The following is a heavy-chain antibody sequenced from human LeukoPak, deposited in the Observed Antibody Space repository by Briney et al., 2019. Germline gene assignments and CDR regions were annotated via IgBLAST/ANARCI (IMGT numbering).Heavy chain of an antibody. Sequence: SETLSLTCTVSGGSISSYYWSWIRQPPGKGLEWIGYIYYSGSTNYNPSLKSRVTISLDTSKNQFSLKLSSVTAADTAVYYCAGQEPGIAAAGYWYFDLWGRGTLVTVSS. CDR3: AGQEPGIAAAGYWYFDL. V-gene: IGHV4-59*01. CDR2: IYYSGST. CDR1: GGSISSYY. D-gene: IGHD6-13*01. J-gene: IGHJ2*01.